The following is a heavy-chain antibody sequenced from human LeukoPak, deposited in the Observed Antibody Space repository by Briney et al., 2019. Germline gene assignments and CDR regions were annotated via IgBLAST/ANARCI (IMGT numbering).Heavy chain of an antibody. CDR1: GFTFSSYS. Sequence: GGSLRLSCAASGFTFSSYSMNWVRQAPGKGLEWVSYISSSSSTIYYADSVKGRFTISRDNAKNSPYLQMNSLRAEDTAVYYCARVYIVATNDYWGQGTLVTASS. V-gene: IGHV3-48*04. CDR3: ARVYIVATNDY. D-gene: IGHD5-12*01. J-gene: IGHJ4*02. CDR2: ISSSSSTI.